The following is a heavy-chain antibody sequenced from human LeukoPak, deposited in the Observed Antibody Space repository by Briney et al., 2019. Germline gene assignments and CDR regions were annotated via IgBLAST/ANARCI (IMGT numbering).Heavy chain of an antibody. CDR3: ARGRTTYGSGSYRSDY. CDR1: GGSISSSSYY. Sequence: SETLSLTCTVSGGSISSSSYYWGWIRQPPGKGLEWIGSIYYSGSTYYNPSLKSRVTISVDTSKNQFSLKLSSVTAADTAVYYCARGRTTYGSGSYRSDYWGQGTLVTVSS. V-gene: IGHV4-39*01. D-gene: IGHD3-10*01. CDR2: IYYSGST. J-gene: IGHJ4*02.